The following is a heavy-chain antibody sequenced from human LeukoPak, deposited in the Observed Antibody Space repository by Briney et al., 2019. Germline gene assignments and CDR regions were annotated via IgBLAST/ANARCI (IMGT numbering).Heavy chain of an antibody. CDR1: GFTFSDHY. CDR2: IRNKPNSYTT. Sequence: GGSLRLSCAASGFTFSDHYMNWVRQAPGKGLEWIGRIRNKPNSYTTEYAASVKGRFTNSRDDSKSSLFLEMNSLKTEDTAVYYCARGRWSFDYWGQGTLVTVSS. CDR3: ARGRWSFDY. J-gene: IGHJ4*02. V-gene: IGHV3-72*01. D-gene: IGHD2-15*01.